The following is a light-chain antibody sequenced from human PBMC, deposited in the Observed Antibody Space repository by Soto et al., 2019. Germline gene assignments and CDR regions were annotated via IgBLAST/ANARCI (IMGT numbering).Light chain of an antibody. J-gene: IGKJ2*01. CDR3: MQPTRCPYT. CDR2: EIS. Sequence: DIVLTQTPLSSSVTLGQPASISCRSSQSLVHRDGNTYLSWLHQRPGQPPRLLIYEISNRFSGVXDXXTGSGAGTGFTLKISMVEAEDVGVYYCMQPTRCPYTFGQGTKLEIK. CDR1: QSLVHRDGNTY. V-gene: IGKV2-24*01.